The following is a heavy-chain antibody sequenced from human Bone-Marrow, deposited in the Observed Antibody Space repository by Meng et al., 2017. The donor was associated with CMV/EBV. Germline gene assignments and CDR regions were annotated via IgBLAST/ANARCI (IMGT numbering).Heavy chain of an antibody. CDR2: IIPIFGTA. CDR1: GYTFTGYY. J-gene: IGHJ4*02. Sequence: SVKVSCKASGYTFTGYYMHWVRQAPGQGLEWMGGIIPIFGTANYAQKFQGRVTITTDESTSTAYMELSSLRSEDTAVYYCARDFLPSPRGYSYYYCDYWGQGTLVTFSS. D-gene: IGHD5-18*01. CDR3: ARDFLPSPRGYSYYYCDY. V-gene: IGHV1-69*05.